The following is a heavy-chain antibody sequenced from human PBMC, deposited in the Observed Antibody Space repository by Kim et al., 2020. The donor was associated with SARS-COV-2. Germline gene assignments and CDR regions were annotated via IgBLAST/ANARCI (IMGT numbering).Heavy chain of an antibody. CDR2: INPNSGGT. D-gene: IGHD3-10*01. J-gene: IGHJ4*02. Sequence: ASVKVSCKASGYTFTGYYMHWVRQAPGQGLEWMGWINPNSGGTNYAQKFQGWVTMTRDTSISTAYMELSRLRSDDTAVYYCARAYGSGSYYNTDYWGQGTLVTVSS. V-gene: IGHV1-2*04. CDR3: ARAYGSGSYYNTDY. CDR1: GYTFTGYY.